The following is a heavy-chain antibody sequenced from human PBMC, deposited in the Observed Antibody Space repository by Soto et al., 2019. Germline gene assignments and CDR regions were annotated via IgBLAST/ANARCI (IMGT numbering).Heavy chain of an antibody. CDR1: GGTFSSYA. J-gene: IGHJ5*02. D-gene: IGHD2-15*01. Sequence: QVQLVQSGAEVKKPGSSVKVSCKASGGTFSSYAISWVRQAPGQGLEWMGGIIPIFGTANYAQKFQGRVTITADESTSTAYMVLSSLRSEDTAVYYCARYCFRLDIVVVVAATTYNWFDPWGQGTLVTVSS. V-gene: IGHV1-69*01. CDR3: ARYCFRLDIVVVVAATTYNWFDP. CDR2: IIPIFGTA.